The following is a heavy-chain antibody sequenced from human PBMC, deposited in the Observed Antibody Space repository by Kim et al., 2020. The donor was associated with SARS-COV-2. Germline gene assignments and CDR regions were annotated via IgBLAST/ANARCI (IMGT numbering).Heavy chain of an antibody. CDR3: ARATSLTMVRGVIINYFDY. D-gene: IGHD3-10*01. CDR2: IYYSGST. CDR1: GGSISSYY. Sequence: SETLSLTCTVSGGSISSYYWSWIRQPPGKGLEWIGYIYYSGSTNYNPSLKSRVTISVDTSKNQFSLKLSSVTAADTAVYYCARATSLTMVRGVIINYFDYWGQGTLVTVSS. V-gene: IGHV4-59*01. J-gene: IGHJ4*02.